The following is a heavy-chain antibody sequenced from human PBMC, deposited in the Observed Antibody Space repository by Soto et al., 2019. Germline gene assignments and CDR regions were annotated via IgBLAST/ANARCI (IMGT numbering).Heavy chain of an antibody. CDR1: GYTFTSYD. V-gene: IGHV1-8*01. CDR3: ARGCEGDLPAAMFHYYYYMDV. CDR2: MNPNSGNT. D-gene: IGHD2-2*01. J-gene: IGHJ6*03. Sequence: QVQLVQSGAEVKKPGASVKVSCKASGYTFTSYDINWVRQATGQGLEWMGWMNPNSGNTGYAQKFQGRVTMTRNTSISTAYMELSSLRSEDTAVYYCARGCEGDLPAAMFHYYYYMDVWGKGTTVTVSS.